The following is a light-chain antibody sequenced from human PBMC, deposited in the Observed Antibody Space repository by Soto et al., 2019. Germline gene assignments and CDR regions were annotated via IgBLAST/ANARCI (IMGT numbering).Light chain of an antibody. CDR1: SSDDGGYDY. Sequence: QSVLTQPASVSGSPGQSITISCTGTSSDDGGYDYVSWYQQHPGKAPKLMIYDVTNRPSGVSNRFSGSNSGNTASPTISGVQAEDEDDYYCSSYGSTSTLVFGGGTKLAVL. CDR3: SSYGSTSTLV. CDR2: DVT. J-gene: IGLJ2*01. V-gene: IGLV2-14*01.